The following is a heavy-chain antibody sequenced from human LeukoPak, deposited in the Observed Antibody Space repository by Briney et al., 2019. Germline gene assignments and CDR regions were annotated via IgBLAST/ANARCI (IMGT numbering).Heavy chain of an antibody. J-gene: IGHJ4*02. CDR2: ISYDGSNK. Sequence: PGGSLRLSCAASGFSVGTNYMTWVRQAPAKGLEWVAVISYDGSNKYYADSVKGRFTISRDNSKNTLYLQMNSLRAEDTAVYYCATEGFTMVRGADRPFDYWGQGTLVTVSS. CDR1: GFSVGTNY. CDR3: ATEGFTMVRGADRPFDY. D-gene: IGHD3-10*01. V-gene: IGHV3-30*03.